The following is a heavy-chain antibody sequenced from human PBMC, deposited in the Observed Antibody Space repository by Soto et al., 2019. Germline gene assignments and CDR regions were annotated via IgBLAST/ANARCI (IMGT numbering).Heavy chain of an antibody. CDR3: AKPRYSGYETQVAAAGVFDY. D-gene: IGHD5-12*01. CDR2: ISGSGGST. Sequence: PGGSLRLSCAASGFTFSSYAMSWVRQAPGKGLEWVSAISGSGGSTYYADSVKGRFTISRDNSKNTLYLQMNSLRAEDTAVYYCAKPRYSGYETQVAAAGVFDYWGQGTLVTVPS. J-gene: IGHJ4*02. V-gene: IGHV3-23*01. CDR1: GFTFSSYA.